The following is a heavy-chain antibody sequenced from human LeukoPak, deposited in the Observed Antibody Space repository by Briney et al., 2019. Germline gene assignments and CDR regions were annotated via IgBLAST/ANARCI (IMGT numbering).Heavy chain of an antibody. CDR2: IYYSGST. CDR3: ARDRSGIYYYDSSGYPGRTYYFDY. Sequence: SPSETLSLTCTVSGGSISSGGYSWSWIRQHPGKGLEWIGYIYYSGSTYYNPSLKSRVTISVDTSKNQFSLKLSSATAADTAVYYCARDRSGIYYYDSSGYPGRTYYFDYWGQGTLVTVSS. J-gene: IGHJ4*02. CDR1: GGSISSGGYS. V-gene: IGHV4-31*03. D-gene: IGHD3-22*01.